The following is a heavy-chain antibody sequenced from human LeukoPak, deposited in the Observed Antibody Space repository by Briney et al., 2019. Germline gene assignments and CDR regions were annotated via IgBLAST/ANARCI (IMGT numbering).Heavy chain of an antibody. D-gene: IGHD6-6*01. CDR2: ISSSSSYI. Sequence: GGSLRLSCAASGFTFSSYSMNWVRQAPGKGLEWVSSISSSSSYIYYADSVKGRFTISRDNAKNSLYLRMNSLRAEDTAMYYCARGEYSSSSGAFDIWGQGTMVTVSS. J-gene: IGHJ3*02. CDR1: GFTFSSYS. V-gene: IGHV3-21*01. CDR3: ARGEYSSSSGAFDI.